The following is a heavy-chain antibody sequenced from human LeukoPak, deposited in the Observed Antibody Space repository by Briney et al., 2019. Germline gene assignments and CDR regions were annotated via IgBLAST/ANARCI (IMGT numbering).Heavy chain of an antibody. CDR3: AKEGNYGDYFDY. D-gene: IGHD4-17*01. J-gene: IGHJ4*02. Sequence: GGSLRLSCAASGFTFSSYVMHWVRQAPGKGLEWVAIISYDGSNEYYADSVKGRFTISRDNSKNTLYLQMNSLRAEDTAVYYCAKEGNYGDYFDYWGQGTLVTVSS. V-gene: IGHV3-30*04. CDR1: GFTFSSYV. CDR2: ISYDGSNE.